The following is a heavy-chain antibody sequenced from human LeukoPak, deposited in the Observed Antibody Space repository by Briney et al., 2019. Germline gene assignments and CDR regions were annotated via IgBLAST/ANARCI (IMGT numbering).Heavy chain of an antibody. J-gene: IGHJ4*02. D-gene: IGHD2-2*01. V-gene: IGHV4-30-4*08. CDR2: IYYSGST. Sequence: SQTLSLTCTVSGGSISSGDYYWRWIRQPPGTGLEWIGYIYYSGSTYYNPSLKSRVTISVDTSKNQFSLKLSSVTAADTAVYYCARVRTGTSCYDYWGQGTLVTVSS. CDR3: ARVRTGTSCYDY. CDR1: GGSISSGDYY.